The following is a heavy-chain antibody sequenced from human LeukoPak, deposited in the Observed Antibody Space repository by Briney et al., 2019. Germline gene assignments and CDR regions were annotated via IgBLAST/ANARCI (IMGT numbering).Heavy chain of an antibody. CDR2: IYYSWDT. CDR1: GGSISSTSYY. CDR3: AREGPAATNDEYAFDI. Sequence: PSETLSLTCTVSGGSISSTSYYWGWIRQPPGKGLEWIGSIYYSWDTYYNPSLKSRVTISVDKSKNQFSLKLSSVTAADTAVYYCAREGPAATNDEYAFDIWGQGTMVTVSS. D-gene: IGHD1-1*01. J-gene: IGHJ3*02. V-gene: IGHV4-39*07.